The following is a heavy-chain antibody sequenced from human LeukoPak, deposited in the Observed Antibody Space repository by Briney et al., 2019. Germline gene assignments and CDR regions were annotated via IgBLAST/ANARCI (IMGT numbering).Heavy chain of an antibody. V-gene: IGHV4-34*01. CDR3: ARDRERDAFLESYAASRYFDL. CDR2: INHSGST. Sequence: SETLSLTCAVYGGSFSGYYWSWIRQPPGKGLEWIGEINHSGSTNHNPSLKSRVTISVDTSKNQFSLKLSSVTAADTAVYYCARDRERDAFLESYAASRYFDLWGRGTLVTVSS. D-gene: IGHD3-3*02. CDR1: GGSFSGYY. J-gene: IGHJ2*01.